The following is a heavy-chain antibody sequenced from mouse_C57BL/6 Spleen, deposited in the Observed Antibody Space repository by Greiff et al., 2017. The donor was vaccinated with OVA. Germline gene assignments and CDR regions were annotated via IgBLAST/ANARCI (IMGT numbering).Heavy chain of an antibody. V-gene: IGHV5-17*01. CDR1: GFTFSDYG. J-gene: IGHJ2*01. CDR3: GKGYYCFFDY. CDR2: ISSGSSTI. D-gene: IGHD1-1*01. Sequence: EVQLVESGGGLVKPGGSLKLSCAASGFTFSDYGMHWVRQAPEQGLEWVAYISSGSSTIYYADTVKGRVTISRDKAKNTLFLQMTSLRSEDTALYYCGKGYYCFFDYWGQGTTLTVSS.